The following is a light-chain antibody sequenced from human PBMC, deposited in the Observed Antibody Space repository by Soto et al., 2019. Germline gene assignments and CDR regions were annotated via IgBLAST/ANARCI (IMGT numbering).Light chain of an antibody. V-gene: IGKV1-39*01. CDR3: QQSYYNPT. CDR1: QSVFNY. J-gene: IGKJ1*01. CDR2: DIS. Sequence: DIQMTQSQSSLSASVGDTVTITCRASQSVFNYLHWYQQKPGRAPSLLIYDISTLQSGVPSRFSGSGSGTDFTLTISSLQHEDFATYYCQQSYYNPTFGQGTMV.